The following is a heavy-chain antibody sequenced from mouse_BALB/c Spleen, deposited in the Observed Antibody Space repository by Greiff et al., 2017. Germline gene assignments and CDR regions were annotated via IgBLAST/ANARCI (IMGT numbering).Heavy chain of an antibody. CDR3: TREGNYYGRNLAY. D-gene: IGHD1-1*01. Sequence: EVQLQESGPELVKPGALVKISCKASGYTFTSYDINWVKQRPGQGLEWIGAIYPGNSDTSYNQKFKGKAKLTAVTSTSTAYMELSSLTNEDSAVYYCTREGNYYGRNLAYWGQGTLVTVSA. CDR2: IYPGNSDT. J-gene: IGHJ3*01. CDR1: GYTFTSYD. V-gene: IGHV1-5*01.